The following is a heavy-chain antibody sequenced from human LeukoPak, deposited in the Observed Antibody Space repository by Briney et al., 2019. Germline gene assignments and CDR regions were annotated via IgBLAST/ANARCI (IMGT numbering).Heavy chain of an antibody. CDR2: ISAYNGNT. Sequence: ASVKVSCKASGYTFTSYGISWVRRAPGQGLEWMGWISAYNGNTNYAQKLQGRVTITTDTSTRTAYMELRSLRYDDTAVYYCARDPSGNWNRTPFDYWGQGTLVTVSS. V-gene: IGHV1-18*04. CDR1: GYTFTSYG. CDR3: ARDPSGNWNRTPFDY. J-gene: IGHJ4*02. D-gene: IGHD1-1*01.